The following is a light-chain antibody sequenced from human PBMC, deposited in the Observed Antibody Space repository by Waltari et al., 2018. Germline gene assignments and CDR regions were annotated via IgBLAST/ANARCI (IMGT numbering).Light chain of an antibody. Sequence: DIQMTQSPSSLSASVGDRVTITCRASQSISSYLNWYQHKPGKAPELLIYAASSLQSGVPSRFSGSGSETDFTLTISSLQPEDFATYYCQQSYSTPPTFGGGTKVEIK. CDR3: QQSYSTPPT. V-gene: IGKV1-39*01. CDR2: AAS. CDR1: QSISSY. J-gene: IGKJ4*01.